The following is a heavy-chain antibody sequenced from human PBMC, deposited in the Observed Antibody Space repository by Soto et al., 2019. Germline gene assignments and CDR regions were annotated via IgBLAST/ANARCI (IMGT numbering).Heavy chain of an antibody. CDR3: AKDSLGCSSTSCYSYYFDY. CDR1: GFTFSSYG. Sequence: GGSLRLSCAASGFTFSSYGMHWVRQAPGKGLEWVAVISYDGSNKYYADSVKGRFTISRDNSKNTLYLQMNSLRAEDTAVYYCAKDSLGCSSTSCYSYYFDYWGQGTLVTVSS. CDR2: ISYDGSNK. D-gene: IGHD2-2*01. J-gene: IGHJ4*02. V-gene: IGHV3-30*18.